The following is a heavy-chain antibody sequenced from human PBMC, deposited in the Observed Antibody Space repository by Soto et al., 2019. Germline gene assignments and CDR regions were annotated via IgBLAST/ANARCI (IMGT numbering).Heavy chain of an antibody. J-gene: IGHJ4*02. D-gene: IGHD2-15*01. V-gene: IGHV3-21*01. CDR2: ISSSSSYI. CDR1: GFTFSSYS. CDR3: ARVLNDAKGD. Sequence: GGSLRLSCAASGFTFSSYSMNWVRQAPGKGLEWVSSISSSSSYIYYADSVKGRFTISRDNAKNSLYLQMNSLRAEDTSLYYCARVLNDAKGDWGQGTLVTVSS.